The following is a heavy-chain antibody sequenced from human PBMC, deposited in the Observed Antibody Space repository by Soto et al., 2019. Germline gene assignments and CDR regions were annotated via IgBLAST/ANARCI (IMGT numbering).Heavy chain of an antibody. CDR1: Y. V-gene: IGHV4-59*01. CDR3: ARVGGSGWNFDS. CDR2: IHHIVKS. Sequence: YWTWIRQSPGKGLECIGCIHHIVKSNYSPSLRSRVTMSVDMSKNQFSLKLNSMTSADTAIYYCARVGGSGWNFDSWGQGILVTVSS. J-gene: IGHJ4*02. D-gene: IGHD6-19*01.